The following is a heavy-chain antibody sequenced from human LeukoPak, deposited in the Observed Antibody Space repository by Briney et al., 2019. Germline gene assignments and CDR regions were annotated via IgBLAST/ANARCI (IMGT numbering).Heavy chain of an antibody. Sequence: SETLSLTCVVYGGSFSGYYWSWIRQPPGKGLEWIGEINHSGRTNYNPSLKSRVTMSVDTSKNQFSLKLSSVTAADTAVYYCARDEGITPDAFDIWGQGTMVTVSS. CDR2: INHSGRT. J-gene: IGHJ3*02. CDR1: GGSFSGYY. CDR3: ARDEGITPDAFDI. V-gene: IGHV4-34*01. D-gene: IGHD3-16*01.